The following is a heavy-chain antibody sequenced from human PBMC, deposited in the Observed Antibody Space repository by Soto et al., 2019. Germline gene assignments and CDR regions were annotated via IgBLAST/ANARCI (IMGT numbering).Heavy chain of an antibody. D-gene: IGHD6-19*01. CDR1: GYTFTSYA. J-gene: IGHJ4*02. Sequence: QVQLVQSGAEVKKPGASVKASCKASGYTFTSYAMHWVRQAPGQRLEWMGWINDGNGNTKYSQKFQGRVTITRETSVSTAYMELSSLRCEDTGVYYRARCWGIAVDDNWGQGTLVTVSS. CDR3: ARCWGIAVDDN. V-gene: IGHV1-3*01. CDR2: INDGNGNT.